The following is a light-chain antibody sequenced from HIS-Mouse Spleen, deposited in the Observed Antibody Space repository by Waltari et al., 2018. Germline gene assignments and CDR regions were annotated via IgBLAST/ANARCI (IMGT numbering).Light chain of an antibody. CDR3: AAWDDSLSGPV. CDR2: RNN. J-gene: IGLJ3*02. CDR1: SSNIGSNY. V-gene: IGLV1-47*01. Sequence: QSVLTQPPSASGTPGQRVPISCSGSSSNIGSNYVYWYQQLPGTAPKLLLYRNNHRPSGVPDRFSGSKSGTSASLAISGLRSEDEADYYCAAWDDSLSGPVFGGGTKLTVL.